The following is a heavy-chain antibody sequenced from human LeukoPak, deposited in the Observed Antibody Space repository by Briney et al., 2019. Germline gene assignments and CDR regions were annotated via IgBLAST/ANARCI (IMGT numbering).Heavy chain of an antibody. CDR2: IYTSGTT. D-gene: IGHD6-19*01. J-gene: IGHJ4*02. V-gene: IGHV3-53*01. CDR3: ARDRLRSSGWYGIDY. CDR1: GFDVSTNY. Sequence: PGGSLILSCAVSGFDVSTNYMNWVRQAPGKGLEWVSVIYTSGTTYYADSVKGRFTISRDNSKNTLYLQMNNLRAEDTALYYCARDRLRSSGWYGIDYWGQGTLVTVSS.